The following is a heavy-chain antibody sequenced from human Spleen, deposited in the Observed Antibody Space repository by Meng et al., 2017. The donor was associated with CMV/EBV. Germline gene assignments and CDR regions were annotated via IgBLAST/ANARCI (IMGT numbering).Heavy chain of an antibody. Sequence: AQVVESGSVGKKPGDFLKFSCKGSGYSFTSYWIGWVRQMPGKGLEWMGIIYPGDSDTRYSPSFQGQVTISADKSISTAYLQWSSLKASDTAMYYCAREEYYYDSSGYYFGYWGQGTLVTVSS. V-gene: IGHV5-51*03. J-gene: IGHJ4*02. CDR1: GYSFTSYW. CDR3: AREEYYYDSSGYYFGY. CDR2: IYPGDSDT. D-gene: IGHD3-22*01.